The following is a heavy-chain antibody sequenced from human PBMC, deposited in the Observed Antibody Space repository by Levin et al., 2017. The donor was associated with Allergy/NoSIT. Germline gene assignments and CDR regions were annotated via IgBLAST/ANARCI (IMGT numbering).Heavy chain of an antibody. J-gene: IGHJ6*03. CDR2: IYYSGST. CDR3: ARGYGSGTLYYYYYYMDV. D-gene: IGHD3-10*01. V-gene: IGHV4-31*03. CDR1: GGSISSGGYY. Sequence: SETLSLTCTVSGGSISSGGYYWSWIRQHPGKGLEWIGYIYYSGSTYYNPSLKSRVTISVDTSKNQFSLKLSSVTAADTAVYYCARGYGSGTLYYYYYYMDVWGKGTTVTVSS.